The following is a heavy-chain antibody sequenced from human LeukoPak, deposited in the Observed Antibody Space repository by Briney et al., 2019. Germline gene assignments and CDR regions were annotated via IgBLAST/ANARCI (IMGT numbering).Heavy chain of an antibody. J-gene: IGHJ6*03. V-gene: IGHV4-59*01. CDR2: IYYSGST. Sequence: SQTLSLTCTVSGGSISSYYWSWIRQPPGKGLEWIGYIYYSGSTNYNPSLKSRVTISVDTSKNQFSLKLSSVTAADTAVYYCARLDPGGYYYYYMDVWGKGTTVTVSS. CDR1: GGSISSYY. CDR3: ARLDPGGYYYYYMDV. D-gene: IGHD3-16*01.